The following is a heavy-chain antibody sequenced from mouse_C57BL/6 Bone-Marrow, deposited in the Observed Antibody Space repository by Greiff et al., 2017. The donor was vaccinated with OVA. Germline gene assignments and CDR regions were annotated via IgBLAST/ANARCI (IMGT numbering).Heavy chain of an antibody. CDR2: IDPENGDT. Sequence: EVQLQQSGAELVRPGASVKLSCTASGFNIKDDYMHWVKQRPEQGLEWIGWIDPENGDTEYASQFQGKATITADTSSNTAYLQLSSLTSEDTAVYYCTFYAMDYWGQGTSVTVSS. V-gene: IGHV14-4*01. CDR3: TFYAMDY. CDR1: GFNIKDDY. J-gene: IGHJ4*01.